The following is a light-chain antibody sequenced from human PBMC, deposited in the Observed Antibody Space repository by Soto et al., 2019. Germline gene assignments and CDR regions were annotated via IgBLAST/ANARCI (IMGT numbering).Light chain of an antibody. V-gene: IGLV2-14*01. CDR1: SSDIGAYNY. CDR3: SSYTTSSIDV. CDR2: EVS. Sequence: QSVLTQPASVSGSPGQSITISCTGTSSDIGAYNYVSWFQQHPGKAPKLMIYEVSNRPSGVSDRFSGSKSGNTASLTISGLQAEDEADYYCSSYTTSSIDVFGAGTKVTVL. J-gene: IGLJ1*01.